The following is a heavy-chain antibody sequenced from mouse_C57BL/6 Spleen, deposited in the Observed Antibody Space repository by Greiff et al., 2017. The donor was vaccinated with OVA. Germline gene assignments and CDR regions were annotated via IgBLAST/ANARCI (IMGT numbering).Heavy chain of an antibody. J-gene: IGHJ4*01. CDR2: ISYSGST. CDR3: AGANWDWNAMDY. D-gene: IGHD4-1*01. V-gene: IGHV3-1*01. Sequence: EVKLLESGPGMVKPSQSLSLTCTVTGYSITSGYDWHWIRHFPGNKLEWMGYISYSGSTNYNPSLKSRISITHDTSKNHFFLKLNSVTTEDTATYYCAGANWDWNAMDYWGQGTSVTVSS. CDR1: GYSITSGYD.